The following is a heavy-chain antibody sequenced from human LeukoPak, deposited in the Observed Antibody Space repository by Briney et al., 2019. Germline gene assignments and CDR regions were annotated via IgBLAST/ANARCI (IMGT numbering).Heavy chain of an antibody. CDR1: GFTFSTYW. CDR3: PRVVFPSRVSVY. J-gene: IGHJ4*02. V-gene: IGHV3-7*01. D-gene: IGHD2-21*01. Sequence: PGGSLRLSCAASGFTFSTYWMSWVRQAPRKGLEWVANIKQDGSDKYYVDSVKGRFTISKYKAKNSLYLQMNNLTAEKTAANFCPRVVFPSRVSVYWGQGSLVTVSS. CDR2: IKQDGSDK.